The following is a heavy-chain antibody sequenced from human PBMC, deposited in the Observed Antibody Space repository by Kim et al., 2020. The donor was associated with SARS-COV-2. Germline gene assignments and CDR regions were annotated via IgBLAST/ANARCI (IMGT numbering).Heavy chain of an antibody. V-gene: IGHV3-11*01. D-gene: IGHD2-15*01. CDR3: ARVRGCSGGSCYSNWFDP. Sequence: KGRFTISRDNAKNSLYLQMNSLRAEDTAVYYCARVRGCSGGSCYSNWFDPWGQGTLVTVSS. J-gene: IGHJ5*02.